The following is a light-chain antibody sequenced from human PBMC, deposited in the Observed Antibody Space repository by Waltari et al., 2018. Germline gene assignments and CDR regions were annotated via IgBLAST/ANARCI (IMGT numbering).Light chain of an antibody. Sequence: SYDLIQSPSVSVSPGQTATITCSGDELEKQYVCWYQQKPGQSPVLVIYEDVRRPSEIPQRFSGSNSENTATLTISGTQPMDEADYYCQAWDSGVAGVFGTGTKVTVL. J-gene: IGLJ1*01. CDR1: ELEKQY. V-gene: IGLV3-1*01. CDR3: QAWDSGVAGV. CDR2: EDV.